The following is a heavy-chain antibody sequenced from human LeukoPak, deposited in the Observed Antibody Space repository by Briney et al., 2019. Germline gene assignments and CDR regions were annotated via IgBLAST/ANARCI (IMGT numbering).Heavy chain of an antibody. D-gene: IGHD6-6*01. CDR3: ARSEHSSSSFDY. CDR1: GFTLSSYS. J-gene: IGHJ4*02. Sequence: GGSLRLSCAASGFTLSSYSMNWVRQAPGKGLEWVSYISSSSTHIYYADPVKGRFTISRDNARNSLYLQVNSLRAEDTAIYYCARSEHSSSSFDYWGQGTLVTVSS. CDR2: ISSSSTHI. V-gene: IGHV3-21*01.